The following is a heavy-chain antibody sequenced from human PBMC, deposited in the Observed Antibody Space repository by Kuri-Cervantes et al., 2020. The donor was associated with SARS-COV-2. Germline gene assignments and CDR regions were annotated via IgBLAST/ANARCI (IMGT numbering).Heavy chain of an antibody. D-gene: IGHD1-26*01. Sequence: GGSLRLSCAASGFTFSSYAMHWVRQAPGKGLEWVAVISYDGSNKYYADSVKGRFTISRDNSKNTLYLQMNSLRAEDTAVYYCARGLGGSYHFGFDYWGQGTLVTVSS. CDR2: ISYDGSNK. V-gene: IGHV3-30-3*01. J-gene: IGHJ4*02. CDR1: GFTFSSYA. CDR3: ARGLGGSYHFGFDY.